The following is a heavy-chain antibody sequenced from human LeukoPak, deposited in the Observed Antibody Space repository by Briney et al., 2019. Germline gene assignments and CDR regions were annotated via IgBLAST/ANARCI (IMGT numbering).Heavy chain of an antibody. CDR3: ARAAGGYYDFWSGYSQYYFDY. V-gene: IGHV1-2*02. D-gene: IGHD3-3*01. Sequence: ASVKVSCKASGYTFTGYYMHWVRQAPGQGLEWMGWINPNSGGTNYAQKFQGRVTMTRDTSISTAYMELSGLRSDDTAVYYCARAAGGYYDFWSGYSQYYFDYWGQGTLVTVSS. CDR1: GYTFTGYY. CDR2: INPNSGGT. J-gene: IGHJ4*02.